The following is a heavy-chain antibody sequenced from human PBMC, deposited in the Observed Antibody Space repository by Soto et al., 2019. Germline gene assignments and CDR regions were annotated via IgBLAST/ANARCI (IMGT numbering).Heavy chain of an antibody. CDR1: GGSISSYY. J-gene: IGHJ1*01. D-gene: IGHD2-15*01. Sequence: SETLSLTCTVSGGSISSYYWSWIRQPPGKGLEWIGYIYYSGSTNYNPSLKSRVTISVDTSKNQFSLKLSSVTAADTAVYYCAREERGYCSGGSCYSAEYFQHWGQGTLVTVSS. CDR2: IYYSGST. V-gene: IGHV4-59*01. CDR3: AREERGYCSGGSCYSAEYFQH.